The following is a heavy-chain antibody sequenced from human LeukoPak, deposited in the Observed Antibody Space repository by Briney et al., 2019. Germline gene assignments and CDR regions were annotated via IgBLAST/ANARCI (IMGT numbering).Heavy chain of an antibody. CDR2: ITPNSGAT. D-gene: IGHD3-22*01. V-gene: IGHV1-2*02. CDR3: ERVSRFYYDSSGDFDY. Sequence: GASVKVSCKASGYTFTDYYMHWVRQAPGQGLEWMGWITPNSGATEYAQKFRGRVSMTRDTSINTAYMELSRLRSDDTAIYYCERVSRFYYDSSGDFDYWGQGTLVTVSS. J-gene: IGHJ4*02. CDR1: GYTFTDYY.